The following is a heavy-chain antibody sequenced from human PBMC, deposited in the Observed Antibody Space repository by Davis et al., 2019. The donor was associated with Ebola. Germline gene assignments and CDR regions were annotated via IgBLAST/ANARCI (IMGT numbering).Heavy chain of an antibody. CDR1: GFAFSNDW. J-gene: IGHJ6*02. Sequence: GESLKISCSASGFAFSNDWMDWVRQAPGKGLEWVAVIWYDGSIKYYADSVKGRFTISSDNSKNTLYLQMNSLRAEDTAVYYCARVRHYGMDVWGQATTVTVSS. CDR3: ARVRHYGMDV. V-gene: IGHV3-33*08. CDR2: IWYDGSIK.